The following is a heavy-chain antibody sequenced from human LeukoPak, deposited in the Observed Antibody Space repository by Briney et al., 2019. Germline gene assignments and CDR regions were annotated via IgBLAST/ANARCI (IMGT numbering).Heavy chain of an antibody. CDR1: GGTFSSYA. D-gene: IGHD2-2*01. J-gene: IGHJ5*02. CDR3: AKSQGQYLSLKNWFEP. CDR2: IIPIFGTA. V-gene: IGHV1-69*13. Sequence: ASVKVSCKASGGTFSSYAISWVRQAPGQGLEWTGGIIPIFGTANYAQKFQGRVTITADESTSTAYMELSSLRSEDTAVYYCAKSQGQYLSLKNWFEPWGQGTLVTVSS.